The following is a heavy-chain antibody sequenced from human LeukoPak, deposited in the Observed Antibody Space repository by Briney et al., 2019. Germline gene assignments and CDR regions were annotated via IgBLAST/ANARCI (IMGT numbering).Heavy chain of an antibody. CDR1: GYTFTGYY. Sequence: ASVKVSCKASGYTFTGYYMHWVRQAPGQGLEWMGWINPNSGGTNYAQKFQGRVTMTRDTSISTAYMELSRLRSDDTAVYYCARAGQLWFIWNAFDIWGQGTMVTVSS. J-gene: IGHJ3*02. V-gene: IGHV1-2*02. D-gene: IGHD5-18*01. CDR2: INPNSGGT. CDR3: ARAGQLWFIWNAFDI.